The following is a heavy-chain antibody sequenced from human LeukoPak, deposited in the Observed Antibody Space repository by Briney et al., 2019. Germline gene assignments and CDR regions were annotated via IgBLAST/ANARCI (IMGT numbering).Heavy chain of an antibody. CDR1: GGSISSGSYY. Sequence: SQTLSLTCTVSGGSISSGSYYWSWIRQPAGKGLEWIGRIYTSGSTNYNPSLKSRVTISVDTSKNQFSLKLSSVTAADTAVYYCAREPIVGASLFFDYWGQGTLVTVSS. V-gene: IGHV4-61*02. CDR3: AREPIVGASLFFDY. D-gene: IGHD1-26*01. J-gene: IGHJ4*02. CDR2: IYTSGST.